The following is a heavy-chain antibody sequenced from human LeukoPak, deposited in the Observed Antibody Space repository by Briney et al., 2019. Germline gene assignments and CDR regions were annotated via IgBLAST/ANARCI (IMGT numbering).Heavy chain of an antibody. V-gene: IGHV4-59*01. Sequence: SETLSLTCTVSGGSISSYYWSWIRQPPGKGLEWIGYIYYSGSTNYNPSLKSRVTISVDTSKNQFSLKLSSVTAADTAVYYCASLENYYGSGSYYNGFDYWGQGTLVTASS. J-gene: IGHJ4*02. CDR3: ASLENYYGSGSYYNGFDY. CDR2: IYYSGST. D-gene: IGHD3-10*01. CDR1: GGSISSYY.